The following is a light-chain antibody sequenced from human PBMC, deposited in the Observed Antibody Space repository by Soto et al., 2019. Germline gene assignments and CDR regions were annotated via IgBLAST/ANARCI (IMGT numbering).Light chain of an antibody. CDR3: QQRSNWPPIT. CDR1: QSVSSN. J-gene: IGKJ5*01. CDR2: DAA. V-gene: IGKV3-11*01. Sequence: EIVVTHSPATLSLSPCERATLSFSASQSVSSNLAWHQQKSGQAPRLLIYDAANRATGIPARFSGSGSGTYFTITISSLEPEEFAVYYCQQRSNWPPITFGQGTRLEIK.